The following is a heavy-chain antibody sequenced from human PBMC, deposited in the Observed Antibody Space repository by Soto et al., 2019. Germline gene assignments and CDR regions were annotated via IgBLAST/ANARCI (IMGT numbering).Heavy chain of an antibody. CDR3: ARGGGSYPY. Sequence: SETLSLTCTVSGGSISSYYWSWIRQPPGKGLEWIGYIYYSGSTNYNPSLKSRVTISVDTSKNQFSLKLSSVTAADTAVYYCARGGGSYPYWGQGTLVTVSS. J-gene: IGHJ4*02. D-gene: IGHD1-26*01. CDR1: GGSISSYY. V-gene: IGHV4-59*01. CDR2: IYYSGST.